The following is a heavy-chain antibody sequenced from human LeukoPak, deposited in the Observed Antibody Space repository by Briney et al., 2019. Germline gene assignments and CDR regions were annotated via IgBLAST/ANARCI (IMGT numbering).Heavy chain of an antibody. V-gene: IGHV4-4*07. Sequence: SETLSLTCTVSGGSISSYYWSWIRQPAGKGLEWIGRIYTSGSTNYNPSLKSRVTISVDTSKNQFSLKLSSVTAADTAVYYCARLNRLVRGVIIPRKGAFDIWGQGTMVTVSS. J-gene: IGHJ3*02. CDR1: GGSISSYY. CDR3: ARLNRLVRGVIIPRKGAFDI. D-gene: IGHD3-10*01. CDR2: IYTSGST.